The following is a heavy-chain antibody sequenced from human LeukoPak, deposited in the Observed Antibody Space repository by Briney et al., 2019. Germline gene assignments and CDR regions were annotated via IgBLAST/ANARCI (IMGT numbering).Heavy chain of an antibody. CDR1: GFTFSSYA. CDR2: LSGSGGST. D-gene: IGHD3-10*01. CDR3: AKGASSRYYGSGSYYGMDV. V-gene: IGHV3-23*01. Sequence: PGGSLRLSCAASGFTFSSYAMSWVRQAPGKGLEWVSALSGSGGSTYYADSVKGGFTISRDNSKNTLYLQMNSLRAEDTAVYYCAKGASSRYYGSGSYYGMDVWGQGTTVTVSS. J-gene: IGHJ6*02.